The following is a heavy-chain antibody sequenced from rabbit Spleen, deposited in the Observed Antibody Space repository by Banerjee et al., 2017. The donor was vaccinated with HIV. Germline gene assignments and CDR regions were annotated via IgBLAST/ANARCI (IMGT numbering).Heavy chain of an antibody. CDR1: GVSFSFSSY. CDR2: IEVGSSGFT. CDR3: ARDAGTSFSTYGMDL. D-gene: IGHD8-1*01. Sequence: QSLEESGGGLVKPGASLTLTCTASGVSFSFSSYMCWVRQAPGKGLEWIACIEVGSSGFTYFATWAKGRFTISKTSSTTVTLQVTRLTAADTATYFCARDAGTSFSTYGMDLWGQGTLVTVS. J-gene: IGHJ6*01. V-gene: IGHV1S40*01.